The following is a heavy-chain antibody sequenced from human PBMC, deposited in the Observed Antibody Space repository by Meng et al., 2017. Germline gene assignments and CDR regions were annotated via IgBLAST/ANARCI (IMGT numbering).Heavy chain of an antibody. V-gene: IGHV1-3*01. CDR1: GYTFTSYA. D-gene: IGHD3-16*02. J-gene: IGHJ4*02. CDR2: INAGNGNT. Sequence: QVQLGRFGAEVKKPGAAVKVSCKASGYTFTSYAMHWVRQAPGQRLEWMGWINAGNGNTKYSQKFQGRVTITRDTSASTAYMELSSLRSEDTAVYYCARASYDYVWGSYLFGDYWGQGTLVTVSS. CDR3: ARASYDYVWGSYLFGDY.